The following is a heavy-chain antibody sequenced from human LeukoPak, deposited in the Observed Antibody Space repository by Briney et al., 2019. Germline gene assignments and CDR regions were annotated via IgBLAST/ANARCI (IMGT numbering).Heavy chain of an antibody. V-gene: IGHV4-34*01. D-gene: IGHD6-13*01. CDR1: GGSFSNYY. CDR2: IDHSGST. Sequence: SETLSLTCAVYGGSFSNYYWSWIRQPPGKGLEWIGEIDHSGSTNYNPSLKSRVIISVDASKTQLSLKLSSVTAADTAVYYCARAASIAATGTFWFDPWGQGTLVIVSS. J-gene: IGHJ5*02. CDR3: ARAASIAATGTFWFDP.